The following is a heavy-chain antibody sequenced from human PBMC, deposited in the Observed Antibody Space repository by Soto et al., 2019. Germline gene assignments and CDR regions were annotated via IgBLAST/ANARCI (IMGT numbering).Heavy chain of an antibody. Sequence: QVQLVQSGAEVRKPRSSVEVSCKSSGGTFSGHALSWVRQAPGQGLEWMGGIIPISGTSNYAQKFQGRVTITADTSTRTAYMELTSLRSEDTAVYYCASGLPYFDTGGPWSFDYWGQGSLVTVSS. CDR1: GGTFSGHA. J-gene: IGHJ4*02. D-gene: IGHD3-22*01. CDR3: ASGLPYFDTGGPWSFDY. V-gene: IGHV1-69*06. CDR2: IIPISGTS.